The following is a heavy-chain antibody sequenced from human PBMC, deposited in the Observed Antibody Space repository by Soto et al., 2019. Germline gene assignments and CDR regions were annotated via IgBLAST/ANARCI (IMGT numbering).Heavy chain of an antibody. Sequence: GGSLRLSCAASGFTFITYAMSWGRQVPGKGLEWVSTISDAAGSAYYVDSVKGRFTISRDNSKKTLYLQMNSLRAEDSAVYYCARPYGGKIGDAPDLWGQGTMVTVSS. D-gene: IGHD4-17*01. CDR2: ISDAAGSA. V-gene: IGHV3-23*01. CDR1: GFTFITYA. J-gene: IGHJ3*01. CDR3: ARPYGGKIGDAPDL.